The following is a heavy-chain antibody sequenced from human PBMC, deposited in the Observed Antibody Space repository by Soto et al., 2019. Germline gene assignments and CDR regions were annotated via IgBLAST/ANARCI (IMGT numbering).Heavy chain of an antibody. CDR2: ISYDGSNK. CDR3: ARGLAVAAPFDY. CDR1: GFTFSSYA. J-gene: IGHJ4*02. V-gene: IGHV3-30-3*01. D-gene: IGHD6-19*01. Sequence: GGSLRLSCAASGFTFSSYAMHWVRQAPGKGLEWVAVISYDGSNKYYADSVKGRFTISRDNSKNTLYLQMNSLRAEDTAVYYCARGLAVAAPFDYWGQGTLVTVSS.